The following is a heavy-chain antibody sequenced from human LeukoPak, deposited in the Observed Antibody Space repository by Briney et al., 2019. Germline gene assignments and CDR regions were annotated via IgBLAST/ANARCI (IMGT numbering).Heavy chain of an antibody. CDR2: INHSGST. CDR3: ARGREDYDSSGYYAGAGY. CDR1: GGSFSGYY. Sequence: SETLSLTCAVYGGSFSGYYWSWIRQPPGKGLEWIGEINHSGSTNYNPSLKSRVTISVDTSKNQFSLKLSSVTAADTAVYYCARGREDYDSSGYYAGAGYWGQGTLVTVSS. D-gene: IGHD3-22*01. J-gene: IGHJ4*02. V-gene: IGHV4-34*01.